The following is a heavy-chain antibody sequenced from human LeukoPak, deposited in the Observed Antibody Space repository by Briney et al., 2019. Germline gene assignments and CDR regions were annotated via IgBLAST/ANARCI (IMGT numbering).Heavy chain of an antibody. CDR3: ARLFFVIDT. V-gene: IGHV4-39*01. D-gene: IGHD3-3*01. CDR1: GASISNSAYY. CDR2: VHYSGST. J-gene: IGHJ5*02. Sequence: SETLSLTCTVSGASISNSAYYWLWIRPPPGEGLECIGTVHYSGSTFYNPSLKSRVNISVDTSKNQFSLQLSSVPAADTAVYYCARLFFVIDTWGQGTLVTVSS.